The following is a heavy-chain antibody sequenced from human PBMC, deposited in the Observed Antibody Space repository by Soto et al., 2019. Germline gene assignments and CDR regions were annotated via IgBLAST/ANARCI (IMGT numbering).Heavy chain of an antibody. Sequence: SETLSLTCSVSSYSINSGFFWGWIRQPPGKGLEWIGSIFHTGDTYYNPSLKSRITMSVDTSRNEFSLKLTSLTAADTAVYYCARDTNSLDPWGQGTQVTVSS. V-gene: IGHV4-38-2*02. D-gene: IGHD3-16*01. CDR3: ARDTNSLDP. CDR2: IFHTGDT. CDR1: SYSINSGFF. J-gene: IGHJ5*02.